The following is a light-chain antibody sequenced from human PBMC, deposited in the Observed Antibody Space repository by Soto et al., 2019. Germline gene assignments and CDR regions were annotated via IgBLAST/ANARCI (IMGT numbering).Light chain of an antibody. Sequence: EIVLTQSPGTLSLSPGERATLSCRASKSVSSGYLAWYQQKXGQAPRLIIYGASSRATGIPDRFSGSGSGTEFTLTISRLEPEDFAVYYCQQYGSTPITFAQGTRLEIK. CDR3: QQYGSTPIT. CDR1: KSVSSGY. CDR2: GAS. J-gene: IGKJ5*01. V-gene: IGKV3-20*01.